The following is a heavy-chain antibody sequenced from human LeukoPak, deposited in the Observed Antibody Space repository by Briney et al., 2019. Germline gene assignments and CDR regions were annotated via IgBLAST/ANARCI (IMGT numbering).Heavy chain of an antibody. Sequence: PGRSLRLSCAASGFTFSSYGMHWVRQAPGKGLEWVAVIWYDGSNKYYADSVKGRFTISRDNSKNTLYLQMNSLRAEDTAVYYCAREDRSSWYDYWGQGTLVTVSS. V-gene: IGHV3-33*01. CDR2: IWYDGSNK. CDR3: AREDRSSWYDY. J-gene: IGHJ4*02. D-gene: IGHD6-13*01. CDR1: GFTFSSYG.